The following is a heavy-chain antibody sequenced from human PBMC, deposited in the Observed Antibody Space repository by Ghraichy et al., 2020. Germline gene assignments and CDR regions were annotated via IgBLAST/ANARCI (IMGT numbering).Heavy chain of an antibody. V-gene: IGHV3-23*01. D-gene: IGHD6-19*01. J-gene: IGHJ4*02. CDR3: AKDLSGGWYYFDY. CDR2: ISGGGGST. CDR1: GFTFSNYA. Sequence: GGTLRLSCAASGFTFSNYAINWVRQAPGKGLEWVSGISGGGGSTYYADSVKGRFTISRDNSKNTLYLQMNSLRAEDTAVYYCAKDLSGGWYYFDYWGQGTLVTVSS.